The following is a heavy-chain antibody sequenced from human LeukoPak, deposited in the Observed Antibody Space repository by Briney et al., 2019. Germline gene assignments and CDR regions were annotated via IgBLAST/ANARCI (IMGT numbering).Heavy chain of an antibody. D-gene: IGHD3-3*01. CDR2: INHSGST. CDR1: GGSFSGYY. Sequence: PSETLSLTCAVYGGSFSGYYWSWIRQPPGKGLEWIGEINHSGSTNYNPSLKSRVTISVDTSKNQSSLKLSSVTAADTAVYYCARGRRSYDFWSGPFDYWGQGTLVTVSS. J-gene: IGHJ4*02. V-gene: IGHV4-34*01. CDR3: ARGRRSYDFWSGPFDY.